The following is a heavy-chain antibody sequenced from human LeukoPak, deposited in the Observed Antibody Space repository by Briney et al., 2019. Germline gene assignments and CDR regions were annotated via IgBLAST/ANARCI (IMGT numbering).Heavy chain of an antibody. CDR1: GFTFSRCA. V-gene: IGHV3-64D*09. CDR2: INDNGGRT. D-gene: IGHD4/OR15-4a*01. Sequence: PGGSLTLTCSASGFTFSRCAMHWVRQAPGKGLEYVSGINDNGGRTHYGDSVKGRFSISRDNSKNTLHLQMSTLRAEDTALYYCVKDYGGNYPFHSWGQGTLVTVAS. CDR3: VKDYGGNYPFHS. J-gene: IGHJ5*01.